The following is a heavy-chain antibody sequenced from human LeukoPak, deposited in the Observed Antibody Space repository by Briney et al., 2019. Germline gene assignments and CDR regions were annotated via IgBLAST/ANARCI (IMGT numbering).Heavy chain of an antibody. CDR1: GFAFSSRD. CDR2: ISNSGRTI. D-gene: IGHD3-10*01. J-gene: IGHJ4*02. V-gene: IGHV3-48*03. Sequence: GGSLRLSCVASGFAFSSRDMNWVRQAPGKGLEWLSYISNSGRTIDSADSVKGRFTISRDNAKNSLYLQMNSLRAEDKAVYYCARDNYYKSGTFDCWGQGTLVTVSS. CDR3: ARDNYYKSGTFDC.